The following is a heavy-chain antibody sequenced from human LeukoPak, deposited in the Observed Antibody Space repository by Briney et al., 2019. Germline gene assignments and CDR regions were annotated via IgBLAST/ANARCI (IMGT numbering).Heavy chain of an antibody. J-gene: IGHJ3*02. Sequence: SETMSLTCTVSGGSISSYYWSWIRQPAGKGLEWIGRIYTSGSTNYNPSLKSRVTMSVDTSKNQFSLKLSSVNAADTAVYYCASTVDCTNGVCYSYEAFHIWGQGTMVTVSS. CDR3: ASTVDCTNGVCYSYEAFHI. D-gene: IGHD2-8*01. CDR2: IYTSGST. V-gene: IGHV4-4*07. CDR1: GGSISSYY.